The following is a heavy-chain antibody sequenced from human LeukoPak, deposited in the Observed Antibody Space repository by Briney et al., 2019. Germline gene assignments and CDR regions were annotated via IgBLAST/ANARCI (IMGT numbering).Heavy chain of an antibody. CDR2: ISHSGST. CDR3: ARAPAAAGPYGY. J-gene: IGHJ4*02. Sequence: SETLSLTCAVYGGSFSGYYWSWIRQPPGKGLEWIGEISHSGSTNYNPSLKSRVTISVDTSKNQFSLKLSPVTAADTAVYYCARAPAAAGPYGYWGQGTLVTVSS. V-gene: IGHV4-34*01. D-gene: IGHD6-13*01. CDR1: GGSFSGYY.